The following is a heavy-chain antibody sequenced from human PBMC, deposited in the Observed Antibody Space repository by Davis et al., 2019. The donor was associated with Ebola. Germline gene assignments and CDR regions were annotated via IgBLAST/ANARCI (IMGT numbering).Heavy chain of an antibody. V-gene: IGHV1-8*02. CDR2: INPNSGNT. CDR3: TRRPYDYYGMDV. CDR1: GGTFSSYA. Sequence: ASVTVSCKASGGTFSSYAISWVRQAPGQGLEWMGWINPNSGNTGYAQKFQGRVTMTRNTSISTAYMELSSLRSEDTAVYYCTRRPYDYYGMDVWGQGTTVTVSS. J-gene: IGHJ6*02.